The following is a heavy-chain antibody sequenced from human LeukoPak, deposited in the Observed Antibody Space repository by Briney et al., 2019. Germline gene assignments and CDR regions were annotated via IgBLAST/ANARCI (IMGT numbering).Heavy chain of an antibody. CDR1: GGTFSSYA. V-gene: IGHV1-69*13. D-gene: IGHD5-24*01. CDR3: ASPTEMATIMVGHGAFDI. CDR2: IIPIFGTA. J-gene: IGHJ3*02. Sequence: SVKVSCKASGGTFSSYAISWVRQAPGQGLEWMGGIIPIFGTANYAQKFQGRVTITADESTSTAYMELSSLRSVDTAVYYCASPTEMATIMVGHGAFDIWGQGTMVTVSS.